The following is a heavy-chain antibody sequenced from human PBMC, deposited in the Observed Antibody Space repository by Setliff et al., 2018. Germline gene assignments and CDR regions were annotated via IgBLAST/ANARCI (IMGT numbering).Heavy chain of an antibody. V-gene: IGHV1-8*02. CDR1: GYTFTSYD. D-gene: IGHD1-26*01. CDR2: MNPNSGNT. Sequence: ASVKVSCKASGYTFTSYDINWVRQATGQGLEWMGWMNPNSGNTGYAQKFQGRVTMTRNTSISTAYMELSSPRSEDTAVYYCAREGSGSYSLNYYYYMDVWGKGTTVTVSS. CDR3: AREGSGSYSLNYYYYMDV. J-gene: IGHJ6*03.